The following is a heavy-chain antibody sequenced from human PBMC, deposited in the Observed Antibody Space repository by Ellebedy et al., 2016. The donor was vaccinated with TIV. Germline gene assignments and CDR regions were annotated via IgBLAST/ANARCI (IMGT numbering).Heavy chain of an antibody. CDR3: VKAWGD. CDR1: GFTFSSYA. CDR2: IVSNGDST. V-gene: IGHV3-64D*06. D-gene: IGHD3-16*01. J-gene: IGHJ4*02. Sequence: GESLKISCSASGFTFSSYAMHWVRQAPGKGLEYISAIVSNGDSTYYANSVKGRFIISRDNSKNTLYLQMSSLGLEDTAVYYCVKAWGDWGQGTLVTVSS.